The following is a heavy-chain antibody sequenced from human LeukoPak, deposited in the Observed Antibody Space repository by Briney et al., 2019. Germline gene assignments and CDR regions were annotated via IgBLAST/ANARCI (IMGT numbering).Heavy chain of an antibody. CDR1: GGSISSSSYY. Sequence: PSETLSLTCTVSGGSISSSSYYWGWIRQPPGKGLEWIGSIYYSGSTYYNPSLKSRVTISVDTSKNQFSLKLSSVTAADTAMYYCARDVGITVADSFDPWGQGTLVTVSS. CDR2: IYYSGST. D-gene: IGHD6-13*01. V-gene: IGHV4-39*07. CDR3: ARDVGITVADSFDP. J-gene: IGHJ5*02.